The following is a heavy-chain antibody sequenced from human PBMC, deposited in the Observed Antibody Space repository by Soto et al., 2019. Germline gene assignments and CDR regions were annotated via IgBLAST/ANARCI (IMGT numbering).Heavy chain of an antibody. V-gene: IGHV1-24*01. CDR2: FDGEDGQT. CDR3: AREGSGYNF. Sequence: ASVKVSCKVSGYSFSEMSMHWVRQTPEKGLEWMGSFDGEDGQTMYAQRFRGRLTITADESTSTGYMELISLRSDDTAVYYCAREGSGYNFWGQGTQVTVSS. D-gene: IGHD5-12*01. J-gene: IGHJ4*02. CDR1: GYSFSEMS.